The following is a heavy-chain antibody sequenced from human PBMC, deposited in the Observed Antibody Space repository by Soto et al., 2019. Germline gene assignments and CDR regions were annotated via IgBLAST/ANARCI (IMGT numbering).Heavy chain of an antibody. CDR2: FYYSGIT. J-gene: IGHJ4*02. CDR3: ARVTVAVPATTHYFDY. D-gene: IGHD1-26*01. V-gene: IGHV4-61*08. Sequence: SDTLSLTYIYSGFSVTIGDYYWSWIRQPPGKGLEWIGYFYYSGITNYNPSLKSRVTISADTSKNQFSLKLRSVTAADAAVYYCARVTVAVPATTHYFDYWGQG. CDR1: GFSVTIGDYY.